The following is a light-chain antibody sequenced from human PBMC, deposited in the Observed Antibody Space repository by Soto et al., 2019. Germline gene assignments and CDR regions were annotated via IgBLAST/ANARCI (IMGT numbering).Light chain of an antibody. Sequence: QSALTQPPSVSGSPGQSVTISCTGTSSDVGSYNRVSWYQQPPGTAPKLMIYEVSNRPSGVPDRFSGSKSGNTASLTISGLQAEDEADYYCSLYTSSSPYWVFGGGTKLTVL. CDR1: SSDVGSYNR. CDR3: SLYTSSSPYWV. CDR2: EVS. J-gene: IGLJ3*02. V-gene: IGLV2-18*01.